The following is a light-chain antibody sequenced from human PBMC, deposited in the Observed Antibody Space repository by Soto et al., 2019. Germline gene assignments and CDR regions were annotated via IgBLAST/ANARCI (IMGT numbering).Light chain of an antibody. CDR2: KAI. V-gene: IGKV1-5*03. CDR3: QRYNDFQYV. J-gene: IGKJ2*01. Sequence: DIQMTQSPSTLSASVGDRVTITCRASQSISNWLAWYQQKPGKAPKLLIYKAINLQSGVPSRFSGSGSGTEFSLTISGLLPDDFATYYCQRYNDFQYVFGQGTKL. CDR1: QSISNW.